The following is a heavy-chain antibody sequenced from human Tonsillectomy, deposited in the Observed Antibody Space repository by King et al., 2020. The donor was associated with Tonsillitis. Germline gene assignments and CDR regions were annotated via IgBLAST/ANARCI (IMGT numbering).Heavy chain of an antibody. CDR1: GFTFSTYG. Sequence: VQLVESGGGVVQPGRSLRLSCAASGFTFSTYGLHWVRQAPGKGLEGGAVISYDGTNKYYADSVKGRFTISRDHSKKTLYLQMSGLRPEDTAVYYCVTESNTGWGNYADYFQHWGQGTLVTVSS. J-gene: IGHJ1*01. CDR2: ISYDGTNK. V-gene: IGHV3-30*04. D-gene: IGHD6-19*01. CDR3: VTESNTGWGNYADYFQH.